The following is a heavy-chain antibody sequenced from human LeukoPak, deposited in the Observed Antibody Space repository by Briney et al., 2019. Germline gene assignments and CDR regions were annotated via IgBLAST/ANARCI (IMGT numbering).Heavy chain of an antibody. CDR2: IYTSGST. V-gene: IGHV4-61*02. CDR3: ARETYYFDY. J-gene: IGHJ4*02. Sequence: SETLSLTCTVSGGSISSGSYYWSWIRQPAGKGLEWIGRIYTSGSTNYNPSLKSRVTITVDTSKNQFSLKLSSVTAADTAVYYCARETYYFDYWGQGTLVTVSS. CDR1: GGSISSGSYY.